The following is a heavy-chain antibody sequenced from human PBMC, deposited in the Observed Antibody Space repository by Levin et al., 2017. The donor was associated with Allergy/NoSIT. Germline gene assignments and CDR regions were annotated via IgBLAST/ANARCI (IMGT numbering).Heavy chain of an antibody. Sequence: GESLKISCSASGLSFSDYGMHWVRQAPDSGLEWGTLITSDGTNKFYADSVKGRFIVSRDNSRNLLFLQLNSLRPEDTAVYYCASRGSFDHWGQGTLVTVSS. D-gene: IGHD3-10*01. CDR2: ITSDGTNK. V-gene: IGHV3-30*03. CDR3: ASRGSFDH. CDR1: GLSFSDYG. J-gene: IGHJ4*02.